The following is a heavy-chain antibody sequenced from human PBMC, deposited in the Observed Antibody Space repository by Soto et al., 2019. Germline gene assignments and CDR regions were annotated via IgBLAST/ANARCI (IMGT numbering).Heavy chain of an antibody. D-gene: IGHD1-26*01. V-gene: IGHV3-23*01. Sequence: GGSLRLSCVVSGFTFSSYAVTWVRQAPGKGLEWVSAISGSGGSTYYADSVKGRFTISRDHSKDTLYLQMNSLRAEDTAVYYCAKETSSGSYGVYCGMDVWGQGTTVTVSS. J-gene: IGHJ6*02. CDR1: GFTFSSYA. CDR2: ISGSGGST. CDR3: AKETSSGSYGVYCGMDV.